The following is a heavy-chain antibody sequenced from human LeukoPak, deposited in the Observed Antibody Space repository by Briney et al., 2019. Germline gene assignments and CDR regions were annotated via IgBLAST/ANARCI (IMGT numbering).Heavy chain of an antibody. Sequence: GASVKVPCKASGGTFSSYAISWVRQAPGQGLEWMGGIIPVFGTAEYAQKFQGRVTVTADESTSTACMELSSLRSEDTAVYYCARGRSIVVMVAAPGWFDPWGQGTLVTVSS. D-gene: IGHD2-15*01. CDR1: GGTFSSYA. CDR2: IIPVFGTA. V-gene: IGHV1-69*13. J-gene: IGHJ5*02. CDR3: ARGRSIVVMVAAPGWFDP.